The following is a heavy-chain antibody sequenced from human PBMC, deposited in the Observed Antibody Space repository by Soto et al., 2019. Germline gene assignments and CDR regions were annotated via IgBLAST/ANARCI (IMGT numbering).Heavy chain of an antibody. CDR3: ARRLSGPKEEYNAYYFYGLDV. V-gene: IGHV5-10-1*01. Sequence: GQSVNLSDQGSGDSASSPRMTWVDQKHGKGLAWMGRIDPSDSYTNYSPSFQGRVTISADRSISTAFLQWSSLEASDTAIYYCARRLSGPKEEYNAYYFYGLDVWGQGTTVT. D-gene: IGHD1-1*01. J-gene: IGHJ6*02. CDR2: IDPSDSYT. CDR1: GDSASSPR.